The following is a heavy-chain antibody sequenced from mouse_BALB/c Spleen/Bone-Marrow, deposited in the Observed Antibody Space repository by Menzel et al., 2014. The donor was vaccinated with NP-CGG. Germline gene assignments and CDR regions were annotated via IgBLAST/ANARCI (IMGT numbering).Heavy chain of an antibody. CDR2: IDPSTGRT. CDR3: ARIYGYDY. J-gene: IGHJ2*01. Sequence: QVQLQQSGAELVKPGASVKLSRKASGYTFTSYWIHWVKQRPGQGLDWIGEIDPSTGRTNYNKKFKSQATMTVDKSSSTAYMHHSSLTSDGSGVCYCARIYGYDYWGQGTTLTVSS. CDR1: GYTFTSYW. V-gene: IGHV1S81*02. D-gene: IGHD2-2*01.